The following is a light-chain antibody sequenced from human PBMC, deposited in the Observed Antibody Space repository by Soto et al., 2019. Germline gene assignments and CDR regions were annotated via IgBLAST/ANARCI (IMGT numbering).Light chain of an antibody. CDR2: EVT. CDR1: SSDVGGYNY. Sequence: QSARTQPASVSGSPGHSITGSCTGTSSDVGGYNYVSWYQQHPGKAPKLMIYEVTNRPSGVSNRFSGSKSGNTASLTISGLQAEDEADYYCSSYTSTSTRVFGGATKLTVL. J-gene: IGLJ3*02. CDR3: SSYTSTSTRV. V-gene: IGLV2-14*01.